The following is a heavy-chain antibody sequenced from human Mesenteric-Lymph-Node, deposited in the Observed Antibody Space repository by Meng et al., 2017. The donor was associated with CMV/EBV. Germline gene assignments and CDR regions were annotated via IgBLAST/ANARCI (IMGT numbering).Heavy chain of an antibody. D-gene: IGHD3-3*01. Sequence: GESLKISCAASGFAVSTFYMTWVRQAPGKGLEYVSAIFVDGNTHYADSVKGRFTISRDISSNTLFLQMNSLRAEDTAVYYCARDFWSGYWYWGQGTLVTVSS. CDR1: GFAVSTFY. CDR3: ARDFWSGYWY. V-gene: IGHV3-53*01. J-gene: IGHJ4*02. CDR2: IFVDGNT.